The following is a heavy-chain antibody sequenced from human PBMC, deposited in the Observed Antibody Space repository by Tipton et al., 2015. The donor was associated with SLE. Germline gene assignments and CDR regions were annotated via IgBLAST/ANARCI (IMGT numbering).Heavy chain of an antibody. J-gene: IGHJ4*02. V-gene: IGHV4-61*01. CDR3: ARVGSGVDY. Sequence: LRLSCTVSGYSISSGYYWGWIRQPPGKGLEWIGYIYYSGSTNYNPSLKSRVTISVDTSKNQFSLKLSSATAADTAVYYCARVGSGVDYWGQGTLVTVSS. D-gene: IGHD3-10*01. CDR1: GYSISSGYY. CDR2: IYYSGST.